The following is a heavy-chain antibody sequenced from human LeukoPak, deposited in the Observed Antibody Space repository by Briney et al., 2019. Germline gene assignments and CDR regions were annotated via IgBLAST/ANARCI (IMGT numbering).Heavy chain of an antibody. D-gene: IGHD4-11*01. J-gene: IGHJ4*02. Sequence: GGSLRLSCAASGFTFISYWMHWVRQAPGKGLVWVSRINSDGTSTTYADSVKGRFTISRDNAKNTLYLQMNSLRADDTATYYCARDTGYSNYDYWGQGTLVTVSS. CDR1: GFTFISYW. CDR2: INSDGTST. V-gene: IGHV3-74*01. CDR3: ARDTGYSNYDY.